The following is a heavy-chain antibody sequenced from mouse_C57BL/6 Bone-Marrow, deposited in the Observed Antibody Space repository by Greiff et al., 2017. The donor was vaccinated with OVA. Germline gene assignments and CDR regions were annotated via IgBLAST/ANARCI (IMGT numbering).Heavy chain of an antibody. J-gene: IGHJ2*01. V-gene: IGHV1-69*01. CDR1: GYTFTSYW. CDR3: AIYYSNDYFDD. Sequence: VQLKQPGAELVMPGASVKLSCKASGYTFTSYWMHWVKQRPGQGLEWIGEIDPSDSYTNYNQKFKGKSTLTVDKSSNTAYMQLSSLTSEDSAVYYCAIYYSNDYFDDWGQGTTLTVSS. D-gene: IGHD2-5*01. CDR2: IDPSDSYT.